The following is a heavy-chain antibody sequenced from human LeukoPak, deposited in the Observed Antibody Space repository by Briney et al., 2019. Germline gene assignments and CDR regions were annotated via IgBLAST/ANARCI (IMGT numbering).Heavy chain of an antibody. V-gene: IGHV4-31*03. CDR2: IYYSGST. J-gene: IGHJ4*02. CDR1: GGSISSGGYY. CDR3: ARRSMVTGFDS. D-gene: IGHD4/OR15-4a*01. Sequence: SQTLSLTCTVSGGSISSGGYYWSWIRQHPGKGLEWIGYIYYSGSTNYNPSLKSRVTISVDTSKNQFSLKLNSVTAADTAVYYCARRSMVTGFDSWGQGTLVTVSS.